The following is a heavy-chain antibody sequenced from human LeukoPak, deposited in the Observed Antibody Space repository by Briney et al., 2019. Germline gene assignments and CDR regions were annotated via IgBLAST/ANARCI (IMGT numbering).Heavy chain of an antibody. J-gene: IGHJ3*02. CDR3: AAEGLWRRAFDI. Sequence: SVKASCKASGFTFTSSAMQWVRQARGQRLEWIGWIVVGSGNTNYAQKFQERVTITRDMSTSTAYMELSSLRSEDTAVYYCAAEGLWRRAFDIWGQGTMVTVSS. CDR1: GFTFTSSA. D-gene: IGHD4/OR15-4a*01. V-gene: IGHV1-58*02. CDR2: IVVGSGNT.